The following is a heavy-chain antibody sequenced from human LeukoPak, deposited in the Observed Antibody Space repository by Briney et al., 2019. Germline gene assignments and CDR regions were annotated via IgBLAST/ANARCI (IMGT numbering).Heavy chain of an antibody. J-gene: IGHJ6*03. CDR1: GGSISSYY. D-gene: IGHD4-17*01. CDR2: IYYSGST. CDR3: ARGEYGDYGTGIYYYYYYMDV. Sequence: SETLSLTCAVSGGSISSYYWSWIRQPPGKGLEWIGYIYYSGSTNYNPSLKSRVTISVDTSKNQFSLKLSSVTAADTAVYYCARGEYGDYGTGIYYYYYYMDVWGKGTTVTISS. V-gene: IGHV4-59*01.